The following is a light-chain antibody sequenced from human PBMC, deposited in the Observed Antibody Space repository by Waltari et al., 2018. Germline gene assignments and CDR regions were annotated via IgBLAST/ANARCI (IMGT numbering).Light chain of an antibody. V-gene: IGLV2-14*03. Sequence: QSALTQPASVSGSPGQSITISCTGTSSDVGGYNYVSWYQQHPGKAPKLMIYDVSNRPSGVSNHFSGSKSGNTASLPTSGLQAEDEADYYCSSYTSSSTLVVFGGGTKLTVL. CDR2: DVS. CDR1: SSDVGGYNY. CDR3: SSYTSSSTLVV. J-gene: IGLJ2*01.